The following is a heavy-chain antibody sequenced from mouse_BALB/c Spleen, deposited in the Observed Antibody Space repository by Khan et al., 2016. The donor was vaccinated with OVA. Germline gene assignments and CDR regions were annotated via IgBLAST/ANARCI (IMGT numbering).Heavy chain of an antibody. CDR1: GFNFSSYS. J-gene: IGHJ3*01. Sequence: EVELVESGGDLVKPGGSLKLSCAASGFNFSSYSMSWVRQTPDKRLEWVATISSGGDYTYYPDNVKGRFTISRDNAKNTLYLQMSSLKSEDTAMDYCASHLTGTVAYWGQGTLVTVSA. CDR3: ASHLTGTVAY. CDR2: ISSGGDYT. D-gene: IGHD4-1*01. V-gene: IGHV5-6*01.